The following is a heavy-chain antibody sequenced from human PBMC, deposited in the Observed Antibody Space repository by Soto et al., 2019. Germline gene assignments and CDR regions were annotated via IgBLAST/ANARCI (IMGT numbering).Heavy chain of an antibody. CDR1: GFTFSSYA. J-gene: IGHJ5*02. CDR3: AKDRLLFYSYGYAESLNWFDP. CDR2: ISGSGGST. D-gene: IGHD5-18*01. V-gene: IGHV3-23*01. Sequence: PGGSLRLSCAASGFTFSSYAMSWVRQAPGKGLEWVSAISGSGGSTYYAGSVKGRFTISRDNSKNTLYLQMNSLRAEDTAVYYCAKDRLLFYSYGYAESLNWFDPWGQGTLVTVSS.